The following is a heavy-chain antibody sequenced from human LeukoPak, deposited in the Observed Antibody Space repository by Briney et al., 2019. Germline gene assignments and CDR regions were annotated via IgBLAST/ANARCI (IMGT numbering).Heavy chain of an antibody. V-gene: IGHV3-23*01. Sequence: GGSLRLSCAASGFTFSSYAMSWVRQAPGKGLEWGSVISGSGVTTYYADSLKGRFTISRDNSKNTLYLQMNSLRAEDTAVYYCAKHLGYSSSHTDFWGQGTLVTVSS. D-gene: IGHD6-13*01. CDR1: GFTFSSYA. J-gene: IGHJ4*02. CDR3: AKHLGYSSSHTDF. CDR2: ISGSGVTT.